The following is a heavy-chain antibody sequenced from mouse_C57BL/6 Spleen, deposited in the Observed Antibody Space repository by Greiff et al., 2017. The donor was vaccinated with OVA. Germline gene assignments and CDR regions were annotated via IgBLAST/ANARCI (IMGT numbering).Heavy chain of an antibody. D-gene: IGHD1-1*01. CDR3: ARTLYGSSYCYFDY. CDR1: GYTFTDYY. J-gene: IGHJ2*01. CDR2: INPNNGGT. V-gene: IGHV1-26*01. Sequence: EVQLQQSGPELVKPGASVKISCKASGYTFTDYYMNWVKQSHGKSLEWIGDINPNNGGTSYNQKFKGKATLTVDKSSSTAYMELRSLTSEDSAVYYGARTLYGSSYCYFDYWGQGTTLTVSS.